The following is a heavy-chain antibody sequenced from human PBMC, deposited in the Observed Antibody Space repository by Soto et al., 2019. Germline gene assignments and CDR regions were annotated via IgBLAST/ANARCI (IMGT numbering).Heavy chain of an antibody. D-gene: IGHD1-7*01. Sequence: ASVKVSCKASGYTFTGYYMHWVRQAPGQGLEWMGWINPNSGGTNYAQKFQGWVTMTRDTSISTAYMELSRLRSDDTAVYYCARVSGADITGTTSPDAFDIWGQGTMVTVSS. J-gene: IGHJ3*02. CDR2: INPNSGGT. CDR1: GYTFTGYY. CDR3: ARVSGADITGTTSPDAFDI. V-gene: IGHV1-2*04.